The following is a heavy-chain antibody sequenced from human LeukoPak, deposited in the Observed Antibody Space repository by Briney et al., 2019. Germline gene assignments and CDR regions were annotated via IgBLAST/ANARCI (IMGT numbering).Heavy chain of an antibody. CDR1: GFSFGSHS. Sequence: GGSLRLSCAASGFSFGSHSMTWVRQAPGKGLEWVSTISSTSSYIYYADSVKGRFTISRDNTQNLLYLQMSSLRVGDTAVYYCARRQSAFDEYWGQGTLVSVST. V-gene: IGHV3-21*06. D-gene: IGHD2/OR15-2a*01. CDR2: ISSTSSYI. CDR3: ARRQSAFDEY. J-gene: IGHJ4*02.